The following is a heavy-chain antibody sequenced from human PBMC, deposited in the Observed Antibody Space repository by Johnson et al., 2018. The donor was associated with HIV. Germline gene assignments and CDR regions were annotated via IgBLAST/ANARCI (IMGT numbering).Heavy chain of an antibody. CDR1: GFTFDDYA. CDR3: AKALRTGTPNDAFDI. Sequence: VQLVESGGVVVQPGGSLRLSCAASGFTFDDYAMHWVRQAPGKGLEWVSLISWDGGSPYYAYSVKGRFSISRDNSKNSLYLQMNSLRAEDTALYYCAKALRTGTPNDAFDIWGQGTMVTVSS. V-gene: IGHV3-43D*03. D-gene: IGHD3-10*01. J-gene: IGHJ3*02. CDR2: ISWDGGSP.